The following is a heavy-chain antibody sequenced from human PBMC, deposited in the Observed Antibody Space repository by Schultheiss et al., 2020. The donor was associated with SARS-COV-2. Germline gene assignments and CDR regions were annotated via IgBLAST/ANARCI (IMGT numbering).Heavy chain of an antibody. V-gene: IGHV4-34*01. Sequence: SQTLSLTCAVYGGSFSGYYWSWIRQPPGKGLEWIGEINHSGSTNYNPSLKSRVTISIDTSKNQVSLTLKSVTAADTAVYYCARLVYNFWSGYSLDFWGQGTLVTVSS. CDR1: GGSFSGYY. CDR2: INHSGST. CDR3: ARLVYNFWSGYSLDF. D-gene: IGHD3-3*01. J-gene: IGHJ4*02.